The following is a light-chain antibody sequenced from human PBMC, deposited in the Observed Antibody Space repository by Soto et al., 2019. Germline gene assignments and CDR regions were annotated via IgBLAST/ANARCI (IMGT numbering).Light chain of an antibody. CDR2: AAS. J-gene: IGKJ2*02. V-gene: IGKV1-6*01. Sequence: AIQMNQSPSSLSASLGDRVTITCRASQDIRNDLGWYQQKPGKAPKLLIYAASTLESGVPSRFSGSGSGTDFSLTISSLQPEDFATYYCLQDYSYPRTFGQGTKLEIK. CDR3: LQDYSYPRT. CDR1: QDIRND.